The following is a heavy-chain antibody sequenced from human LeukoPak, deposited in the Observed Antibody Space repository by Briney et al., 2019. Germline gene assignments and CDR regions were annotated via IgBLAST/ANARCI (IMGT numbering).Heavy chain of an antibody. CDR3: ARASDPWLQLT. J-gene: IGHJ5*02. D-gene: IGHD5-24*01. V-gene: IGHV3-7*05. CDR2: IKQDGSQK. CDR1: GFTFSNYW. Sequence: GGSLRLSCAASGFTFSNYWMIWVRQAPGRGLEWVGNIKQDGSQKRYADSVRDRFTISRDNAQTSLYLQMNSLRAEDTAVYYCARASDPWLQLTWGQGTLATVSA.